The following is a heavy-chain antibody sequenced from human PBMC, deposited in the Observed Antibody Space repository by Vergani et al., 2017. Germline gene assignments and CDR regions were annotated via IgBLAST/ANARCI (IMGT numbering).Heavy chain of an antibody. Sequence: QVQLVQSGGEVRKPGASVKVSCKASGYTFTGYYMHWVRQAPGQGLEWMGWINPNSGGTNYAQKFQGRVTMTRDTSISTAYMELSRLRSDDTAVYYCARAPYSSDYVWGSYRSWGQGTLVTVSS. J-gene: IGHJ4*02. CDR2: INPNSGGT. CDR3: ARAPYSSDYVWGSYRS. D-gene: IGHD3-16*02. CDR1: GYTFTGYY. V-gene: IGHV1-2*02.